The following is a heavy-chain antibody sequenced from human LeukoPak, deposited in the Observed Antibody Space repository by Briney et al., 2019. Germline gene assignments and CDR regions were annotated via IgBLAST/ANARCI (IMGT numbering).Heavy chain of an antibody. D-gene: IGHD5-24*01. CDR3: ARGLDDYDYYFDY. CDR2: IYYSGST. CDR1: GGSISSYY. J-gene: IGHJ4*02. V-gene: IGHV4-59*01. Sequence: SETLSLTCTVSGGSISSYYWSWVRQPPGKGLEGIGYIYYSGSTNYNPSLKSRVTISVDTSKNQFSLKLSSVTAADTAVYYCARGLDDYDYYFDYWGQGTLVTVSS.